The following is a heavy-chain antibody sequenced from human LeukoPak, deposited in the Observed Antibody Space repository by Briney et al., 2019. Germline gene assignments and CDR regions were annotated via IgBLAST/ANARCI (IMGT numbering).Heavy chain of an antibody. D-gene: IGHD3-10*01. CDR3: ARDRITMVRGLRSWFDP. Sequence: ASVKVSCKASGYTFTGYYMHWVRQAPGQGLEWMGWINPNSGGTNYAQKFQGRVTMTRDTSISTAYIELSRLRSDDTAVYYCARDRITMVRGLRSWFDPWGQGTLVTVSS. J-gene: IGHJ5*02. V-gene: IGHV1-2*02. CDR1: GYTFTGYY. CDR2: INPNSGGT.